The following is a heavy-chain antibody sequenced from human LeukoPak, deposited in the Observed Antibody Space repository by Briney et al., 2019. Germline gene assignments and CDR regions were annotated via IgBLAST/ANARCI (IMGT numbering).Heavy chain of an antibody. D-gene: IGHD3-16*02. CDR3: ARHVDSLFDAFDI. V-gene: IGHV4-38-2*01. CDR2: IYHSGST. CDR1: GYSISSGYY. J-gene: IGHJ3*02. Sequence: SETLSLTCAVSGYSISSGYYWGWIRQPPGKGLEWIGSIYHSGSTYYNPSLESRVTISVDTSKNQFSLKLSSVTAADTAVYYCARHVDSLFDAFDIWGQGTMVTVSS.